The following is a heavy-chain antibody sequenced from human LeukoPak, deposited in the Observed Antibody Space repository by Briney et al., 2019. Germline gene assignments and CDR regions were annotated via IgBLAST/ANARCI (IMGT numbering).Heavy chain of an antibody. CDR2: IYYSGST. J-gene: IGHJ4*02. D-gene: IGHD6-13*01. CDR3: ARDKTPRGIRIAAAGTHFDY. Sequence: PSETLSLTCTVSGGSISRYYWTWIRQPPGKGLEWIGYIYYSGSTNYNPSLKSRVTISLDTSKNQFSLKLTSVTATDTAVYYCARDKTPRGIRIAAAGTHFDYWGQGTLVTVSS. CDR1: GGSISRYY. V-gene: IGHV4-59*12.